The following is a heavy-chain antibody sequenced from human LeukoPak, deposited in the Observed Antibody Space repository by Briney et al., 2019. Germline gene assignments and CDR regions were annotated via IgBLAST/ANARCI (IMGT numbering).Heavy chain of an antibody. CDR3: ARDETASGSDSGYSPDALDV. D-gene: IGHD5-12*01. CDR2: ISGSGNVK. V-gene: IGHV3-11*01. Sequence: GGSLRLSCAASGFTFSDYYMTWIRQAPGKGLECVSYISGSGNVKYYADSVKGRFTISRDNAKNSLYLQMDSLRDDDSAIYYCARDETASGSDSGYSPDALDVWGQGTVVTVSS. CDR1: GFTFSDYY. J-gene: IGHJ3*01.